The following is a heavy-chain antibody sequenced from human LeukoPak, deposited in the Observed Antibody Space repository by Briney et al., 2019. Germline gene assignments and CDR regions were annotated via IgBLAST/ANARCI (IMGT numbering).Heavy chain of an antibody. D-gene: IGHD6-13*01. CDR3: ARESQYSSSWYDY. CDR2: ISYDGSNK. J-gene: IGHJ4*02. CDR1: GFTFSSHA. V-gene: IGHV3-30*01. Sequence: GGSLRLSCAASGFTFSSHAMHWVRQAPGKGLEWVAVISYDGSNKYNADSVKGRFTISRDNSKNTLYLQMNSLRAEDTAVYYCARESQYSSSWYDYWGQGTLVTVSS.